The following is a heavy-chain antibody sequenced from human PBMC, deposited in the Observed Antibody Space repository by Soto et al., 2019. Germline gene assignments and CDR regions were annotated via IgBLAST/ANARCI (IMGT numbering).Heavy chain of an antibody. CDR2: ISYDGSNK. CDR1: GFTFSSYA. CDR3: ARDRARVGATMNDY. Sequence: GGSLRLSCAASGFTFSSYAMHWVRQAPGKGLEWVAVISYDGSNKYYADSVKGRFTISRDNSKNTLYLQMNSLRAEDTAVYYCARDRARVGATMNDYWGQGTLVTVSS. D-gene: IGHD1-26*01. V-gene: IGHV3-30-3*01. J-gene: IGHJ4*02.